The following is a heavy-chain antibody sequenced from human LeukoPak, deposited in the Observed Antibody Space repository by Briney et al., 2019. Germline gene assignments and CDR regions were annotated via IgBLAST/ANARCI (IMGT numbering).Heavy chain of an antibody. D-gene: IGHD2-8*02. Sequence: SETLSLTCAVSGGSISSFYWSWIRLPPGKGLEWIGYISNSGSTNYNPSLKRRVTISVDTSKNQFSLNMRSMTAADTAIYYCAKIGPGYWYFDLWGRGTLVTVSS. CDR1: GGSISSFY. V-gene: IGHV4-59*01. CDR3: AKIGPGYWYFDL. J-gene: IGHJ2*01. CDR2: ISNSGST.